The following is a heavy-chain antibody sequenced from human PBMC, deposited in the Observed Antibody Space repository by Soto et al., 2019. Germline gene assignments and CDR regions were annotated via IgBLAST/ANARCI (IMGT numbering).Heavy chain of an antibody. V-gene: IGHV3-23*01. Sequence: EVQLLESGGGLVQPGGSLRLSCAASGFTFTTYAMTWVRQAPGKGLEWVSGISGSGDSTYYADSVEGRFTISRDNSKNTLYLQMNSLRAEDTAVYYCAKELVQLWFNDYWGQGALVTVSS. CDR1: GFTFTTYA. CDR2: ISGSGDST. J-gene: IGHJ4*02. D-gene: IGHD3-10*01. CDR3: AKELVQLWFNDY.